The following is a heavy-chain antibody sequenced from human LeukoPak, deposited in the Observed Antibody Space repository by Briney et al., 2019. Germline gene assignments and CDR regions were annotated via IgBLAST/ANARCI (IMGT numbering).Heavy chain of an antibody. Sequence: GGSLRLSCGASGFSFTTYWMGWVRQAPGKGLEWVANIKQDGTEKYYVDSVKGRFTISRDNAKNSLYLQMNSLRVEDTAVYYCAKQAKYFYGSETYYFFEHWGQGTPVTASS. CDR2: IKQDGTEK. CDR3: AKQAKYFYGSETYYFFEH. V-gene: IGHV3-7*01. CDR1: GFSFTTYW. D-gene: IGHD3-10*01. J-gene: IGHJ4*02.